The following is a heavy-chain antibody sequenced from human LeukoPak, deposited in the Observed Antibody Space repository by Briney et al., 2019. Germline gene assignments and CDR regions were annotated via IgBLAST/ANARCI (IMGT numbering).Heavy chain of an antibody. CDR1: GFTFSSYA. V-gene: IGHV3-23*01. CDR3: AKDLFSGSGRAGNMDV. Sequence: GGSLRLSCAASGFTFSSYAMSWVRQAPGKGLEWVSAISGSGGSTYYADSVKGRFTISRDNSKNTLYLQMNSLRAEDTAVYYCAKDLFSGSGRAGNMDVWGNGTTVIVSS. J-gene: IGHJ6*03. D-gene: IGHD3-10*01. CDR2: ISGSGGST.